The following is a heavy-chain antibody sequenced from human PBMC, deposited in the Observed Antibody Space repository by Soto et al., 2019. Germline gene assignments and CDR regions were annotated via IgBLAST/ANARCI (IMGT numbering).Heavy chain of an antibody. CDR2: INHSGST. Sequence: QVQLQQWGAGLLKPSETLSLTCAVYGGSFSGYYWSWIRQPPGKGLEGIGEINHSGSTNYNPSLKSRVTISVDTSKNQFSLKLSSVTAADTAVYYCARGLGRAFDIWGQGTMVTVSS. V-gene: IGHV4-34*01. D-gene: IGHD6-13*01. CDR3: ARGLGRAFDI. J-gene: IGHJ3*02. CDR1: GGSFSGYY.